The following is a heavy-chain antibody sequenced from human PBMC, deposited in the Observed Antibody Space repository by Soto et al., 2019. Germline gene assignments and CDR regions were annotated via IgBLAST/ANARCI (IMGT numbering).Heavy chain of an antibody. D-gene: IGHD3-22*01. Sequence: GGSLRLSCVASGFTFRSYWMSWVRQAPGKGLEWVANIKQDGSEKYYVDSVKGRFTISRDNARKSLYLQMDSLGDEDTAVYFCAKDGPDDSSGYFSFEYWGQGALVTVSS. CDR3: AKDGPDDSSGYFSFEY. V-gene: IGHV3-7*03. CDR1: GFTFRSYW. J-gene: IGHJ4*02. CDR2: IKQDGSEK.